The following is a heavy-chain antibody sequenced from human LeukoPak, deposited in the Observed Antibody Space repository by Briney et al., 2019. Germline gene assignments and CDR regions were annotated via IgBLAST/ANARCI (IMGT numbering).Heavy chain of an antibody. J-gene: IGHJ4*02. CDR3: ARLRYNWNDGLVDY. D-gene: IGHD1-1*01. V-gene: IGHV4-39*01. Sequence: PSETLSLTCTVSGGSISSSSYYWGWIRQPPGKGLEWIGSIYYSGSTHYNPSLKSRVTISVDTSKNQFSLKLSSVTAADTAVYYCARLRYNWNDGLVDYWGQGTLVTVSS. CDR2: IYYSGST. CDR1: GGSISSSSYY.